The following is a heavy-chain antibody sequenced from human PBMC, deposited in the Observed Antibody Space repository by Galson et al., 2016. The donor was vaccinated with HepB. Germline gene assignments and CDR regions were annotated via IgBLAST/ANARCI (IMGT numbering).Heavy chain of an antibody. J-gene: IGHJ6*02. Sequence: SLRLSCAASGFTFDNYAMSWVRQAPGKGLEWVSSTSGRGTTTHYAESVKGRFTISRDNSYGALYLQTTSLRSEDTAVYYCARDFRDCVTTSCFRSQHYFYYHGLDVWGQGTTVTVSS. CDR1: GFTFDNYA. D-gene: IGHD1-26*01. V-gene: IGHV3-23*01. CDR3: ARDFRDCVTTSCFRSQHYFYYHGLDV. CDR2: TSGRGTTT.